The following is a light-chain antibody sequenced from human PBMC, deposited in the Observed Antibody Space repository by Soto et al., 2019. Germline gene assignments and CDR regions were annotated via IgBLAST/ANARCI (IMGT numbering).Light chain of an antibody. Sequence: EIVLTQSPGTLSLSPGERATLSCRASQSVNNNFLAWHQQKPGQAPRLLIYGASSRATGIPNRFSGSGSGTDFTLTISRLEPQDFAVYYCQQYGNSPRTFGQGTQVEVK. J-gene: IGKJ1*01. V-gene: IGKV3-20*01. CDR3: QQYGNSPRT. CDR1: QSVNNNF. CDR2: GAS.